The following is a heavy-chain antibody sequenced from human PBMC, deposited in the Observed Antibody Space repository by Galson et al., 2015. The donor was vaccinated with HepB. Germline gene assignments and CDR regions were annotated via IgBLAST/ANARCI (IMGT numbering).Heavy chain of an antibody. CDR3: AKDHDCGD. CDR1: GFTFSSYA. CDR2: ISGSGGST. J-gene: IGHJ4*02. D-gene: IGHD4-17*01. Sequence: SLRLSCAASGFTFSSYAMSWVRQAPGKGLEWVSAISGSGGSTYYAESVKGRFTISRDNSKNTLYLQMNSLRPEDTAVYFCAKDHDCGDWGQGALVTVSS. V-gene: IGHV3-23*01.